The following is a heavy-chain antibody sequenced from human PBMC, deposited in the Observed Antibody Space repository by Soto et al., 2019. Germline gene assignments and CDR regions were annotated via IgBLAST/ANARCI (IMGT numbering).Heavy chain of an antibody. D-gene: IGHD2-8*01. CDR2: IHYSGTT. J-gene: IGHJ4*02. CDR3: ARYNSYAIDY. V-gene: IGHV4-59*01. Sequence: SETLSLTCTVSGTSISSYYWSWIRQPPGKGLEWIANIHYSGTTNYNPSLASRVTLSVDTSKNQFSLKMTSVTAADRAMYFCARYNSYAIDYWGRGTLVTVSS. CDR1: GTSISSYY.